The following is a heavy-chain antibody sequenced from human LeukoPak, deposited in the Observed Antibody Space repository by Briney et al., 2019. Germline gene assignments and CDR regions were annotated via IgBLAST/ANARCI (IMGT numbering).Heavy chain of an antibody. CDR3: ARAPVPLGYCSSTSRYSGPGAFDI. CDR1: GGSISSGGYS. J-gene: IGHJ3*02. V-gene: IGHV4-30-2*01. CDR2: IYHSGST. D-gene: IGHD2-2*01. Sequence: PSETLSLTCTVSGGSISSGGYSWSWIRQPPGKGLEWIGYIYHSGSTYYNPSLKSRVTISVDRSKNQFSLKLSSVTAADTAVYYCARAPVPLGYCSSTSRYSGPGAFDIWGQGTMVTVSS.